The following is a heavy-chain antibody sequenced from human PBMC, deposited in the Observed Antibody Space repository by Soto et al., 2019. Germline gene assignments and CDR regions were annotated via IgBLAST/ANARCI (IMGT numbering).Heavy chain of an antibody. D-gene: IGHD5-18*01. CDR1: GFTFIRSA. V-gene: IGHV1-58*01. Sequence: QMQLVQSGPEVEKPGASVKVSCKASGFTFIRSAVQWVRQARGQRPEWIGGIVVGSGNTNYAERFQERVTITRDVATGTTYMNLSSLRSEDTAVYYCAADLGRYIKGSDYYAMDVWGPGTTVTVSS. CDR2: IVVGSGNT. CDR3: AADLGRYIKGSDYYAMDV. J-gene: IGHJ6*02.